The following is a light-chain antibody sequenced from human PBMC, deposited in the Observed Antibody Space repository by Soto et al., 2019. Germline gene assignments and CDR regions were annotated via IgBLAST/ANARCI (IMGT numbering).Light chain of an antibody. CDR3: QQYDNAPQT. V-gene: IGKV3-20*01. Sequence: EIVLTQSPGTLSLSPGERATLSCRASQSVGRNYLAWYQQKPGQAPRLLIHRISTRATGIPDRFSGSGFATDFTLTLSRLEPEDFAVYYCQQYDNAPQTFGQGTRVEIK. CDR1: QSVGRNY. CDR2: RIS. J-gene: IGKJ1*01.